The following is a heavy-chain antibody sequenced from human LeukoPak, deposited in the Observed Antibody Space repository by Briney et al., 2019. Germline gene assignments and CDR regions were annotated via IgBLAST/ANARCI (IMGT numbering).Heavy chain of an antibody. J-gene: IGHJ4*02. V-gene: IGHV4-59*08. CDR3: ASDSSGYYYPYY. CDR2: IHHSGST. CDR1: GGSISRYY. D-gene: IGHD3-22*01. Sequence: PSETLSLTCIVSGGSISRYYWSWTRQPPGKGLEWIGYIHHSGSTNYNPFLKSRVTISVDTSKNQFSLKLSSVTAADTAVYYCASDSSGYYYPYYWGQGTLVTVSS.